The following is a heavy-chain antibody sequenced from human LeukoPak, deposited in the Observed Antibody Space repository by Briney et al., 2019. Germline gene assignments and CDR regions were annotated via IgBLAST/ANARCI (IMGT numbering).Heavy chain of an antibody. CDR2: IRTTAEGAKYA. CDR1: GFSFTDYP. J-gene: IGHJ6*02. V-gene: IGHV3-48*02. Sequence: GGSLRLSCATSGFSFTDYPMNWVRQAPGKGLEWISNIRTTAEGAKYAYYADSVKGRVTISRDNAKNSLYLQMNSLRDEDTAVYYCARGQWFGELPNYYYGMDVWGQGTTVTVSS. CDR3: ARGQWFGELPNYYYGMDV. D-gene: IGHD3-10*01.